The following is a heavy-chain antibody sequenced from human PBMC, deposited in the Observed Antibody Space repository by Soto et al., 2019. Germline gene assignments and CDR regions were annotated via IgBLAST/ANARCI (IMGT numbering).Heavy chain of an antibody. V-gene: IGHV1-69*06. D-gene: IGHD3-22*01. CDR1: GGTFSSYA. Sequence: SVKVSCKASGGTFSSYAISWVRQVPGQGLEWMGGIIPIFGTANYAQKFQGRVTITADKSTSTAYMELSSLRSEDTAVYYCARRTPYYYDSSVDWFDPWGQGTLVTVSS. CDR2: IIPIFGTA. CDR3: ARRTPYYYDSSVDWFDP. J-gene: IGHJ5*02.